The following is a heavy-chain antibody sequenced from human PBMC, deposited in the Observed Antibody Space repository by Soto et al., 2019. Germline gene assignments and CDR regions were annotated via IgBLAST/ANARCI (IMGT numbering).Heavy chain of an antibody. CDR1: GFTFSNYA. D-gene: IGHD3-3*01. V-gene: IGHV3-23*01. J-gene: IGHJ4*02. CDR3: AKERFCASIYCSQIFDC. Sequence: PAGSLRLSCAASGFTFSNYAMSWVRQAPGKGLEWVSTVSGGDGRTYYADSLKGRFTISRDNSKSTLYLEMSSLRVDDTAVYYCAKERFCASIYCSQIFDCWGQGTLVTVSS. CDR2: VSGGDGRT.